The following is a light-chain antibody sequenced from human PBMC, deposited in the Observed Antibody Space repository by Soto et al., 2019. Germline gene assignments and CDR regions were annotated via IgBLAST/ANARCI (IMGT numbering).Light chain of an antibody. CDR1: QSISSY. CDR3: QQSYSTPLT. CDR2: AAS. Sequence: DIKMTQSPSSLSASVGDRVTITCRASQSISSYLNWYQQKPGKAPKLLIYAASSLQSGVPSRFSGSGSGTDFTLTISSLEPEDFATYYCQQSYSTPLTFGGGTTVEIK. V-gene: IGKV1-39*01. J-gene: IGKJ4*01.